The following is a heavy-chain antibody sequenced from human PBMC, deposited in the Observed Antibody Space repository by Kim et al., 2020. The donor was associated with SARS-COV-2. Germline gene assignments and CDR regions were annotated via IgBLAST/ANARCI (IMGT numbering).Heavy chain of an antibody. J-gene: IGHJ3*01. CDR2: IYYNGGT. D-gene: IGHD3-10*01. Sequence: SETLSLTCTVSGGSISSNIYYWGWIRQPPGKGLEWIGRIYYNGGTYYNPSLKSPVTISIDTSKNQFSLKVSSVTAADTAVYYCATPYGSGSYHSFDVWGQGTMVTVSS. V-gene: IGHV4-39*01. CDR3: ATPYGSGSYHSFDV. CDR1: GGSISSNIYY.